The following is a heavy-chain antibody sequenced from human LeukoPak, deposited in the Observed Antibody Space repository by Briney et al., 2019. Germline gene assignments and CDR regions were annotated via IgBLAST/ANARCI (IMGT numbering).Heavy chain of an antibody. CDR1: GFTLCTFW. CDR3: ARLRVLAASTSGFDY. D-gene: IGHD2-2*01. J-gene: IGHJ4*02. CDR2: VKPGGSGT. V-gene: IGHV3-74*01. Sequence: GGPLRLSCAASGFTLCTFWVLWVRGARGKGVVGVSRVKPGGSGTNYADSVKCPFTSSRDNAKNTLYLQMDSLRAEDTAVYYCARLRVLAASTSGFDYWGQGTLVTVSS.